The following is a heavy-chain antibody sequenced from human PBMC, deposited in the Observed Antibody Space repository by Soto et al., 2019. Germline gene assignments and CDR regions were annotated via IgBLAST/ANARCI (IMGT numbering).Heavy chain of an antibody. J-gene: IGHJ6*02. CDR2: IDTSGTT. D-gene: IGHD3-10*01. V-gene: IGHV4-4*07. Sequence: KTSETLSLTCTVPGASISSYYVSWIRQSAGKGLEWIGRIDTSGTTNYNPSLKSRVTMSVDASKNHFSLNLSSVTAADTAVYYCARGPRGYVYYHGMDVWGQGTTVTVAS. CDR3: ARGPRGYVYYHGMDV. CDR1: GASISSYY.